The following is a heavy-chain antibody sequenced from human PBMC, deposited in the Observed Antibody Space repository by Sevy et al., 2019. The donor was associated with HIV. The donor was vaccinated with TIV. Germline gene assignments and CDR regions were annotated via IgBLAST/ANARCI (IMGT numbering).Heavy chain of an antibody. CDR3: ARGQNYYDSSGTKGHWFDP. CDR2: IYYSGST. CDR1: GGSISSSSYY. Sequence: SETLSLTCTVSGGSISSSSYYWGWIRQPPGKGLEWIGSIYYSGSTYYNPSLKSRVTISVDTSKNQFSLKLSSVTAADTAVYYCARGQNYYDSSGTKGHWFDPWGQGTLVTVSS. D-gene: IGHD3-22*01. J-gene: IGHJ5*02. V-gene: IGHV4-39*01.